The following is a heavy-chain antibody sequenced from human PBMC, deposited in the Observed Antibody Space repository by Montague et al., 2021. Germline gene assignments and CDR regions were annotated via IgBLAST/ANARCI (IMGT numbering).Heavy chain of an antibody. J-gene: IGHJ6*03. V-gene: IGHV4-4*07. CDR1: GDSINTYS. Sequence: SETLSLTCTVFGDSINTYSWSWIRQPVGKGLEWIGRLSNGGSTNSNPSLKSRVSMSVDTSKNQFSLKLSSVTAADTAVYFCARDTVGASGYFYYYYMDVWGRVTTVTVSS. CDR2: LSNGGST. CDR3: ARDTVGASGYFYYYYMDV. D-gene: IGHD1-26*01.